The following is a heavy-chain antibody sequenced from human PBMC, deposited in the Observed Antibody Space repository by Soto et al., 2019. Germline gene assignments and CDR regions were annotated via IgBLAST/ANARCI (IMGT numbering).Heavy chain of an antibody. D-gene: IGHD4-17*01. CDR2: ISSSSSYI. V-gene: IGHV3-21*01. CDR3: ARSDYGDYPVESLFDY. J-gene: IGHJ4*02. CDR1: GFTFSSYS. Sequence: EVQLVESGGGRVKPGGSLRLSCAASGFTFSSYSMNCVRQAPGKGLEWVSSISSSSSYIYYADAVKGRFTISRDNAKNSLDQEMNSLRAEDTAVYYCARSDYGDYPVESLFDYWGQGTLVTVS.